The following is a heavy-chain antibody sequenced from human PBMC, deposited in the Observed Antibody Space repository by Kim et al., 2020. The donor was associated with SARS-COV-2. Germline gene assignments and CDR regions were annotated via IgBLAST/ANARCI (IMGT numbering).Heavy chain of an antibody. D-gene: IGHD3-3*01. CDR3: ARDLRRYDFWSGYYPYFDY. V-gene: IGHV3-11*04. Sequence: KGRYPISRDKAKNSLYMQMNSLRAEDTAVYYCARDLRRYDFWSGYYPYFDYWGQGTLVTVSS. J-gene: IGHJ4*02.